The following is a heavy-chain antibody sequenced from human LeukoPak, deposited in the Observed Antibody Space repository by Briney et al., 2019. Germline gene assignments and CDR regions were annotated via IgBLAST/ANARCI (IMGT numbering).Heavy chain of an antibody. J-gene: IGHJ4*02. CDR3: ARLGSQMFIDY. CDR2: IYPGDSDT. CDR1: GYSFSNYL. Sequence: GSLKISWKGSGYSFSNYLIGWVRQVPGKSLEWMGIIYPGDSDTRYSPSFQGQATISVDKSISTAYLQWSSLKASDTAMYYCARLGSQMFIDYWGQGTLVTVSS. V-gene: IGHV5-51*01. D-gene: IGHD1-26*01.